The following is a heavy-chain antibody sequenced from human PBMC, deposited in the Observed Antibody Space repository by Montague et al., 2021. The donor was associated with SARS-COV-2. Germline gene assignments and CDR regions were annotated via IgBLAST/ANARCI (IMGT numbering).Heavy chain of an antibody. CDR2: INHGGST. CDR1: GTSFSGYY. D-gene: IGHD3-10*01. V-gene: IGHV4-34*01. CDR3: ARLSDGVVPSPILGVGPYYSYYYMDV. Sequence: SETLSLTCAVHGTSFSGYYWNWIRQPPGKGLEWIGEINHGGSTKYSPSLKSLLTISADTSKNQFSLKLTSVAAADTAVYYCARLSDGVVPSPILGVGPYYSYYYMDVWGRGTTVTVSS. J-gene: IGHJ6*03.